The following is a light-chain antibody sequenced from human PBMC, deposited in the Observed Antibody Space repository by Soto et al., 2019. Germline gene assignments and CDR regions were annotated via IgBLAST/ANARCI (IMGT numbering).Light chain of an antibody. J-gene: IGLJ2*01. CDR1: SGDVGGYDY. V-gene: IGLV2-14*01. CDR3: SSYTSSNTVV. Sequence: QSALTQPASVSGSPGQSITISCAGTSGDVGGYDYVSWYQQHPGKAPKLMIYDVSNRPSGVSNRFSGSESGNTASLTISGLQAEDEADYYCSSYTSSNTVVFGGGTKLTVL. CDR2: DVS.